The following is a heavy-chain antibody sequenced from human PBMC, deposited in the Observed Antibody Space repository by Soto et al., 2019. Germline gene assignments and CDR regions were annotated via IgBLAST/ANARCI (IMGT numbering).Heavy chain of an antibody. V-gene: IGHV3-30-3*01. J-gene: IGHJ4*02. CDR2: ISYDGSKK. CDR1: GFTFSSYA. D-gene: IGHD3-10*01. Sequence: QVQLVESGGGVVQPGRSLRLSCAVSGFTFSSYAMHWVHQAPGKGLEWVAVISYDGSKKYYADSVKGRFTISRDTSKSTLYLQMDSLRVEDTAVYYCARPQLWLGQLEYWGQGTLVTVSS. CDR3: ARPQLWLGQLEY.